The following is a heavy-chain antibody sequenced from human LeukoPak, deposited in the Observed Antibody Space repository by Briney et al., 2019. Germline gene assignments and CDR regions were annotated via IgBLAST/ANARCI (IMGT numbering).Heavy chain of an antibody. CDR2: TYYRSKWYT. V-gene: IGHV6-1*01. CDR3: VRESYGGYDFSSSGWYGFDY. D-gene: IGHD6-19*01. Sequence: TSQTLSLTCAISGDSVSANSAAWNWIRLSPSRGLEWLGKTYYRSKWYTDYAVSVKSRITINPDTSKNQFSLQLNSVTPEDTAVYYCVRESYGGYDFSSSGWYGFDYWGQGTPVTVSS. CDR1: GDSVSANSAA. J-gene: IGHJ4*02.